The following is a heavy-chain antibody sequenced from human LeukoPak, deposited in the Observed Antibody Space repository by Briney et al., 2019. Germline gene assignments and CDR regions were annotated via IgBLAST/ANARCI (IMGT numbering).Heavy chain of an antibody. D-gene: IGHD1-26*01. J-gene: IGHJ4*02. CDR3: AREYSGSYEGGY. CDR1: GYTFTSYY. CDR2: INPSGGST. V-gene: IGHV1-46*01. Sequence: ASVKVSCKASGYTFTSYYMHWVRQAPGQGLEWMGIINPSGGSTSYAQKFQGRVTMTRDTSTSTAYMELRSLRSDDTAVYYCAREYSGSYEGGYWGQGTLVTVSS.